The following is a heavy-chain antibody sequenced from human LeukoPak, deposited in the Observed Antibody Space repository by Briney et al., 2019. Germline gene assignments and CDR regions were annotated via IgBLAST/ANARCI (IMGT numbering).Heavy chain of an antibody. D-gene: IGHD3-10*01. CDR2: IYTSGST. V-gene: IGHV4-4*07. CDR3: ARAYYFGSGSYGMDV. CDR1: GGSIGSYY. Sequence: SETLSPTCTVSGGSIGSYYWTWIRQPAGKGLEWIGRIYTSGSTYYNSSLRSRVTMSMDTSTNQFSLKLTSVTAADTAVYYCARAYYFGSGSYGMDVWGQGTTVTVSS. J-gene: IGHJ6*02.